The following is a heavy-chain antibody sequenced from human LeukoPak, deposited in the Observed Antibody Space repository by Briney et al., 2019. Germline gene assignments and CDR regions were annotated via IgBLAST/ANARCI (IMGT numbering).Heavy chain of an antibody. J-gene: IGHJ3*02. CDR1: GFTFSSYS. Sequence: NPGGSLRLSCAASGFTFSSYSMNWVRQAPGKGLEWVSSISSSSSYIYYADSVKGRFTISRDNAKNSLYLQMNSLRAEDTAVYYCASLVSYYYDSSGSPPGRSSEAFDIWGQGTMVTVSS. CDR3: ASLVSYYYDSSGSPPGRSSEAFDI. CDR2: ISSSSSYI. D-gene: IGHD3-22*01. V-gene: IGHV3-21*01.